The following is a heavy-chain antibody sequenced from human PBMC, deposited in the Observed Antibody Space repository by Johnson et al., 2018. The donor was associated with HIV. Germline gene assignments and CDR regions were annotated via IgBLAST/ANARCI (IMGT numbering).Heavy chain of an antibody. J-gene: IGHJ3*02. D-gene: IGHD3-16*01. CDR1: GFNFDDYT. V-gene: IGHV3-43*01. CDR3: ALPYTGGVHAFDS. Sequence: VQLVESGGGLVQPGRSLRLSCAASGFNFDDYTMHWVRQVPGKGLEWVSLISWDGDKTYYADSVRGRFIISSDNSTNSLFLQLNNLRIEDTALYYCALPYTGGVHAFDSWGQGTMVTVSS. CDR2: ISWDGDKT.